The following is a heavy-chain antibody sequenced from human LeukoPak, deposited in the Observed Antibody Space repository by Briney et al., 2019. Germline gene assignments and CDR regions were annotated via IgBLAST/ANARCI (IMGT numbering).Heavy chain of an antibody. CDR2: IYSPGTN. V-gene: IGHV4-61*02. CDR1: AGSINSGDYY. Sequence: SETLSLTCTVSAGSINSGDYYWSWIRQPAGKVLEWIGRIYSPGTNYNYNPSVKSRVTISIDTSKNQFSLKLTSVTAADTAVYYCARGIGTSYDSSRDAFDIWGQGTMVTVSS. D-gene: IGHD3-22*01. J-gene: IGHJ3*02. CDR3: ARGIGTSYDSSRDAFDI.